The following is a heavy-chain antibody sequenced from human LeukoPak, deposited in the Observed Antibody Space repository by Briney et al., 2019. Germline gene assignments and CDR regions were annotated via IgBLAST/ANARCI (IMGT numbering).Heavy chain of an antibody. V-gene: IGHV1-2*02. CDR1: GYTFTGYY. J-gene: IGHJ4*02. D-gene: IGHD1-1*01. CDR2: INPNSGGT. Sequence: ASVKVSCKASGYTFTGYYMHWVRQAPGQGLEWMGWINPNSGGTNYAQKFQGRVTMTRDTSISTAYMELSRLRSDDTAVYYCARAHRQLESFSSWINWGQGTLVTVSS. CDR3: ARAHRQLESFSSWIN.